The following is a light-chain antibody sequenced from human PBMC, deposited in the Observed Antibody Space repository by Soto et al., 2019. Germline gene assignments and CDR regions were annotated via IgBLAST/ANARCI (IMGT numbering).Light chain of an antibody. Sequence: ESVLTQSPGTLSMSPGERATLSCRASQSVSSSYSAWYQQKPGQAPRLLIYGACSRATGIRDRFSGSGSGTDFTVAISRLETEDFAEYYCQQYGSSPFTFGPGTKVDIK. V-gene: IGKV3-20*01. CDR1: QSVSSSY. CDR2: GAC. J-gene: IGKJ3*01. CDR3: QQYGSSPFT.